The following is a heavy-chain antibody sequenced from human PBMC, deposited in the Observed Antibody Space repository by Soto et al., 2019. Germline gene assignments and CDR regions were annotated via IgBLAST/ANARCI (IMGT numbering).Heavy chain of an antibody. D-gene: IGHD2-21*02. Sequence: HPGGSLRLSCAASGFTFSSYAMSWVRQAPGKGLEWVSAISGSGGSTYYADSVKGRFTISRDNSKNTLYLQMNSLRAEDTAVYYCARDGPLFGQGVVVTANYYYGMDVWGQGTTVTVSS. CDR1: GFTFSSYA. J-gene: IGHJ6*02. CDR3: ARDGPLFGQGVVVTANYYYGMDV. CDR2: ISGSGGST. V-gene: IGHV3-23*01.